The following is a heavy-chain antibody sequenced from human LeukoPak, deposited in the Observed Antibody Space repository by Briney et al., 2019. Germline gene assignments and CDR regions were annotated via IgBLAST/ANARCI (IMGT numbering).Heavy chain of an antibody. J-gene: IGHJ4*02. V-gene: IGHV5-10-1*01. CDR1: GYNFTNYW. D-gene: IGHD3-9*01. CDR3: ARHADYHILTGFDY. CDR2: IDPSNSYT. Sequence: AESLRISCKGSGYNFTNYWISWVRQMPGKGLEWMGRIDPSNSYTNYSPPFQGHVTISADRSISTAYLQWNSLKASDTAMYYCARHADYHILTGFDYWGQGTLVTVS.